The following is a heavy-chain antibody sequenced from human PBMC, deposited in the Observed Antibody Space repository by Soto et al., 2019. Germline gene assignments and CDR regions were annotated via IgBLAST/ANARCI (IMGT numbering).Heavy chain of an antibody. CDR3: ARGILPVQRTDCYYYMDV. J-gene: IGHJ6*03. Sequence: PSDTLSLTCAVYGGSFSGYYWSWIRQPPGNGLEWIGEINHSGSTNYNPSLKSRVTISVDTSKNQFSLKLSSVTAADTAVYYCARGILPVQRTDCYYYMDVWGKGTTVTVSS. D-gene: IGHD3-3*01. V-gene: IGHV4-34*01. CDR2: INHSGST. CDR1: GGSFSGYY.